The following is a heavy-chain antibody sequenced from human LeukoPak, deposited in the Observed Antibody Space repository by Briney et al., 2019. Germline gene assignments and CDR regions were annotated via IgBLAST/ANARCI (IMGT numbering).Heavy chain of an antibody. CDR1: GGSISSSSYY. D-gene: IGHD4-4*01. CDR3: ARATRGSTFMTTVTDAFDI. Sequence: SETLSLTCTVSGGSISSSSYYWGWIRQPPGKGLEWIGSIYYSGSTYYNPSLKSRVTISVDTSKNQFSLKLSSVTAADTAVYYCARATRGSTFMTTVTDAFDIWGQGTMVTVSS. V-gene: IGHV4-39*07. CDR2: IYYSGST. J-gene: IGHJ3*02.